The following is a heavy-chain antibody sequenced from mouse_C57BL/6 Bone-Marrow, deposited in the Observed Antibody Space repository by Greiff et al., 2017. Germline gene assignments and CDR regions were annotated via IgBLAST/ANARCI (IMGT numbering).Heavy chain of an antibody. V-gene: IGHV1-82*01. Sequence: VQLQQSGPELVKPGASVKISCKASGYEFSSSWMNWVKQRPGKGLEWIGWIYPEDGDTNYDGKFKGKATLTADKSSSTAYMQLSSLTSEDSAVYFCARSLYDGYWYFDVWGTGTTVTVSS. D-gene: IGHD1-1*01. CDR1: GYEFSSSW. CDR3: ARSLYDGYWYFDV. J-gene: IGHJ1*03. CDR2: IYPEDGDT.